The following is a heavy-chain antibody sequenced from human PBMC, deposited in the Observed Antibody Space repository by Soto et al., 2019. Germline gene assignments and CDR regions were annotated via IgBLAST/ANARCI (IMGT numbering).Heavy chain of an antibody. CDR2: ISAYNGNT. D-gene: IGHD2-15*01. V-gene: IGHV1-18*01. Sequence: ASVKVSCKASGYTFTSYGISWVRQAPGQGLEWMGWISAYNGNTNYAQKLQGRVTMTTDTSTSTAYMELRSLRSDDTAVYYCARVMWAVVVAANSAHAFDIWGQGTMVTVSS. J-gene: IGHJ3*02. CDR3: ARVMWAVVVAANSAHAFDI. CDR1: GYTFTSYG.